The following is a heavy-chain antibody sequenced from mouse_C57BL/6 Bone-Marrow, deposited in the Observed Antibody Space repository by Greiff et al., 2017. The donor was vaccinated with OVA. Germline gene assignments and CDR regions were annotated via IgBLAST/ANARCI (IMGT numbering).Heavy chain of an antibody. V-gene: IGHV5-9*01. Sequence: EVQLVESGGGLVKPGGSLKLSCAASGFTFSSYTMSWVRQTPEKRLEWVATISGGGGNTYYPDSVKGRFTISRDNAKNTLYLQMSSLRSEDTALYYCARHLTALTTVVATDYWGQGTTLTVSS. D-gene: IGHD1-1*01. CDR1: GFTFSSYT. CDR3: ARHLTALTTVVATDY. CDR2: ISGGGGNT. J-gene: IGHJ2*01.